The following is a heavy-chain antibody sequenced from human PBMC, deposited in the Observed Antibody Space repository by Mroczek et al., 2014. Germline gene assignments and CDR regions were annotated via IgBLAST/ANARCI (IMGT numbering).Heavy chain of an antibody. CDR3: ASVGYGDYYYGMDV. CDR1: GGSFSGYY. V-gene: IGHV4-34*01. J-gene: IGHJ6*01. CDR2: INHSGST. D-gene: IGHD4-17*01. Sequence: QVQLQQWGAGLLKPSETLSLTCAVYGGSFSGYYWSWIRQPPGKGLEWIGEINHSGSTNYNPSLRSRVTISVDTSKNQFSLKLSSVTAADTAVYYCASVGYGDYYYGMDVVGDQGTTVTVSS.